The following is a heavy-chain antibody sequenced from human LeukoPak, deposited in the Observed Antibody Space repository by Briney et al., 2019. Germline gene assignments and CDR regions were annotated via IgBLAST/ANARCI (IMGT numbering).Heavy chain of an antibody. Sequence: GGSLRLSCAASGFTFSSYSMNWVRQAPGKGLEWVSSISSSGSTIYYADSVKGRFTISRDNAKNSLYLQMNSLRAEDTAVYYCARVGSVGATPHDAFDIWGQGTMVTVSS. J-gene: IGHJ3*02. CDR1: GFTFSSYS. CDR2: ISSSGSTI. V-gene: IGHV3-48*04. CDR3: ARVGSVGATPHDAFDI. D-gene: IGHD1-26*01.